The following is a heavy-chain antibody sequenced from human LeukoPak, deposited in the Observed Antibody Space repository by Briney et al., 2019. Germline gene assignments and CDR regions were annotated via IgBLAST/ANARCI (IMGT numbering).Heavy chain of an antibody. Sequence: PGGSLRLSCAASGFTFSSYAMSWVRQALGKGLEWVSAISGSGGSTYYADSVKGRFTISGDNSKNTLYLQMNSLRAEDTAVYYCAKACIAAAGCFDYWGQGTLVTVSS. V-gene: IGHV3-23*01. D-gene: IGHD6-13*01. J-gene: IGHJ4*02. CDR3: AKACIAAAGCFDY. CDR2: ISGSGGST. CDR1: GFTFSSYA.